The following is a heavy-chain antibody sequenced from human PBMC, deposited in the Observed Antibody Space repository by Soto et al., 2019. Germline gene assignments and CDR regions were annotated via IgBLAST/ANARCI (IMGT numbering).Heavy chain of an antibody. CDR1: TGPISSYY. J-gene: IGHJ5*02. D-gene: IGHD5-12*01. CDR2: IYYSGST. V-gene: IGHV4-59*08. CDR3: ARAHIESGYDPWWFDP. Sequence: SETLSLTCTTSTGPISSYYSSLIRQPPGKGLEWIGYIYYSGSTNYNPSLKSRVTISVDTSKNQFSLKLSSVTAADTAVYYCARAHIESGYDPWWFDPWGQGTLVTVSS.